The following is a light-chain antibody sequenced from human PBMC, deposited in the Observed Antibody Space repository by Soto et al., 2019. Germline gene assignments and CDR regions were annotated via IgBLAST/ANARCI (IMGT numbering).Light chain of an antibody. J-gene: IGKJ5*01. V-gene: IGKV1-33*01. Sequence: DIQMTQSPSSLSASVGDRVTITGQASQDINKNLIWYQQKPGKAPKLLIYDASDLETGVPSRFSGSGSGTGFTFTISSLQPEDFATYYCQQYESLPLNFGQGTRLEIK. CDR2: DAS. CDR3: QQYESLPLN. CDR1: QDINKN.